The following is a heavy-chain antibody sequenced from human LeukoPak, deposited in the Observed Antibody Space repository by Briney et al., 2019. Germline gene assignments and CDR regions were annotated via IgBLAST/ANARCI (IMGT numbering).Heavy chain of an antibody. D-gene: IGHD6-19*01. J-gene: IGHJ4*02. CDR1: GFTFSNYW. CDR2: ISSDESIT. V-gene: IGHV3-74*01. Sequence: GGSLSLSCGASGFTFSNYWMHWVRQAPGEGLVWVSRISSDESITSYADSVEGRFTISRDNAKNTLFLQMNGVRAEDTAVYYCARVSLSSGCLSNWGQGTLVTVSS. CDR3: ARVSLSSGCLSN.